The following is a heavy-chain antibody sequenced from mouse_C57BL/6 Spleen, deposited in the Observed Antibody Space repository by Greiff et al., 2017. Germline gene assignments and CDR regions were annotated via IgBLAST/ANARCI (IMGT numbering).Heavy chain of an antibody. Sequence: EVKLEESGGDLVKPGGSLKLSCAASGFTFSSYGMSWVRQTPDKRLEWVATISSGGSYTYYPDSVKGRFTISRDNAKNTLYLQMSSLKSEDTAMYYCARQALGRGAMDYWGQGTSVTVSS. J-gene: IGHJ4*01. CDR3: ARQALGRGAMDY. D-gene: IGHD4-1*01. CDR2: ISSGGSYT. CDR1: GFTFSSYG. V-gene: IGHV5-6*02.